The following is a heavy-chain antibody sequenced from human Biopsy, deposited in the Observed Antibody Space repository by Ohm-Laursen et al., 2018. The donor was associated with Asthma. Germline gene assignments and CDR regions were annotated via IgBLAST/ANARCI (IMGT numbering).Heavy chain of an antibody. CDR1: GAYIGTPDYH. D-gene: IGHD6-6*01. CDR3: ARAVSSSSYWYFDL. Sequence: GTLSLTCTVSGAYIGTPDYHWSWIRQSPGKGLEWIGSIYYSGRTSYNPSLESRVTISADTSKNHFSLKVTSVTAADTAVYYCARAVSSSSYWYFDLWGRGDLVTVSS. V-gene: IGHV4-39*02. CDR2: IYYSGRT. J-gene: IGHJ2*01.